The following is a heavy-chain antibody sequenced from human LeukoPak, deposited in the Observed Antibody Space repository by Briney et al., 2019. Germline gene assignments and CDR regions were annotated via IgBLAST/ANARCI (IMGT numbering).Heavy chain of an antibody. CDR2: IGGSGGDI. J-gene: IGHJ4*02. D-gene: IGHD2-2*01. CDR3: ARYARELDY. CDR1: GFALSDGY. V-gene: IGHV3-11*01. Sequence: GGSLRLSCAASGFALSDGYMTWIRQAPGKGLEYISYIGGSGGDITYADSVRGRFTVSRDNAKNSLYLQMNSLRVEDTAVYYCARYARELDYWGQGSLVTVSS.